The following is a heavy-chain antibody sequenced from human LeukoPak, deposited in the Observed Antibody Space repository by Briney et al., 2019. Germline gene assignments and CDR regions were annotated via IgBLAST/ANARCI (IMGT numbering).Heavy chain of an antibody. V-gene: IGHV3-30-3*01. CDR1: GFTFSSYA. CDR3: ANGPGQLLYSLFDY. J-gene: IGHJ4*02. D-gene: IGHD2-2*02. Sequence: PGGSLRLSCAASGFTFSSYAMHWVRQAPGKGLEWVAVISYDGSNKYYADSVKGRFTISRDNSKNTLYLQMNSLRAEDTAVYYCANGPGQLLYSLFDYWGQGTLVTVSS. CDR2: ISYDGSNK.